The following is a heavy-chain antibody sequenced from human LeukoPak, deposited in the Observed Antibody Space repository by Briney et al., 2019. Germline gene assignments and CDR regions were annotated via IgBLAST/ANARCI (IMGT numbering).Heavy chain of an antibody. V-gene: IGHV1-69*13. CDR2: IIPIFSTA. CDR1: GGTFSSYA. Sequence: WASVKVSCKASGGTFSSYAISWVRQAPGQGLEWMGGIIPIFSTANYAQKFQGRVTITADESTSTAYMELSSLRSEDTAVYYCARVPRYSSGWYYFDYWGQGTLVTVSS. J-gene: IGHJ4*02. CDR3: ARVPRYSSGWYYFDY. D-gene: IGHD6-19*01.